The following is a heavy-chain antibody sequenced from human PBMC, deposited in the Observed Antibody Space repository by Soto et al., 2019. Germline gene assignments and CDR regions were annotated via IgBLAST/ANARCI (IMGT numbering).Heavy chain of an antibody. CDR1: GGTFSSYT. Sequence: QVQLVQSGAEVKKPGSSVKVSCKASGGTFSSYTISWVRLAPGQGLEWMGRVIPILGIANYAQKFQGRVTTAAEKSTRPAYIELSSQRPKETAVYSRTRNPPTTVTGEWGQRTLVTAFS. J-gene: IGHJ4*02. CDR3: TRNPPTTVTGE. V-gene: IGHV1-69*02. CDR2: VIPILGIA. D-gene: IGHD4-17*01.